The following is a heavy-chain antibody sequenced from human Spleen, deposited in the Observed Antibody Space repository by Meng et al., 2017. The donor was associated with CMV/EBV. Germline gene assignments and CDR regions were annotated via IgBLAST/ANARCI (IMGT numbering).Heavy chain of an antibody. D-gene: IGHD5-18*01. CDR3: ARGASSQWIQLWSLYYYYGMDV. CDR2: INEDGSEK. J-gene: IGHJ6*02. Sequence: GESLKISCAVSGFTFRNYWMTWVRQAPGKGLEWVANINEDGSEKNYVESVKGRFTVSRDNAKNSLYLQMNSLRAEDTAVYYCARGASSQWIQLWSLYYYYGMDVWGQGTTVTVSS. CDR1: GFTFRNYW. V-gene: IGHV3-7*01.